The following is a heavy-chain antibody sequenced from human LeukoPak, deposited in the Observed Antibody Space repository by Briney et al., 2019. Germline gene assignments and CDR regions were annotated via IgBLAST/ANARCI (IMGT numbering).Heavy chain of an antibody. V-gene: IGHV1-2*02. D-gene: IGHD5-18*01. CDR2: INPNSGGT. J-gene: IGHJ4*02. Sequence: ASVKVSCKASGYTFTVYYMDWVRQAPGQGLEWMGWINPNSGGTNYAQKFQGRVTMTRDTSISTAYMELSRLRSDDTAVYYCARVWGYSYGPHFDYWGQGTLVTVSS. CDR1: GYTFTVYY. CDR3: ARVWGYSYGPHFDY.